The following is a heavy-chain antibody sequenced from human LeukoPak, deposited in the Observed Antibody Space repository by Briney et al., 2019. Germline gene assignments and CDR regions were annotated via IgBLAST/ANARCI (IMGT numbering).Heavy chain of an antibody. CDR2: INHSGST. Sequence: SETLSLTCAVYGGSFSGYYWSLIRQPPGKGLEWIGEINHSGSTNYNPSLKSRVTISVDTSKNQFSLKLRSVTAADTAVYYCARETIVGATRYYFDYWGQGTLVTVSS. V-gene: IGHV4-34*01. J-gene: IGHJ4*02. CDR1: GGSFSGYY. D-gene: IGHD1-26*01. CDR3: ARETIVGATRYYFDY.